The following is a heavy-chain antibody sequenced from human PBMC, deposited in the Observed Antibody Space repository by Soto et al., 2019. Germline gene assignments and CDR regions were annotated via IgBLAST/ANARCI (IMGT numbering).Heavy chain of an antibody. CDR2: MNPNTGNS. Sequence: ASVKVSCKAFGYTFTSYDIYWVRQATGQGXEWMGWMNPNTGNSAYAQKFQGRVTVTSDTSINTVHMELSSLRSEDTAVYYCARRAETNGWNGFGADKYYFDFWGQGSLVTVSS. CDR3: ARRAETNGWNGFGADKYYFDF. V-gene: IGHV1-8*01. J-gene: IGHJ4*02. CDR1: GYTFTSYD. D-gene: IGHD1-1*01.